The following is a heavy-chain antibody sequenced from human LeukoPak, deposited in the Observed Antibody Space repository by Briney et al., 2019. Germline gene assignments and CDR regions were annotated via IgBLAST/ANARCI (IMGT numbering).Heavy chain of an antibody. V-gene: IGHV4-61*02. D-gene: IGHD2-2*01. CDR2: IYTSGST. J-gene: IGHJ6*03. CDR1: GGSISSGSYY. Sequence: SETLSLTCTVSGGSISSGSYYWSWIRQPAGKGLEWIGRIYTSGSTNYNPSLKSRVTISVDTSKNQFSLKLSSVTAADTAVYYCAREVVPAAISYMDVWGKGTTVTVSS. CDR3: AREVVPAAISYMDV.